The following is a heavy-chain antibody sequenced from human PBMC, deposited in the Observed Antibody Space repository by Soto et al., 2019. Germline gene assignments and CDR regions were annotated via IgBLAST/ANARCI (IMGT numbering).Heavy chain of an antibody. CDR2: ISSSGSTI. D-gene: IGHD6-13*01. J-gene: IGHJ4*02. V-gene: IGHV3-11*01. CDR3: AREGSSWDFDY. CDR1: GFTFSDYY. Sequence: GGSLRLSCAASGFTFSDYYMSWIRQAPGKGLEWVSYISSSGSTIYYADSVKGRFTFSRDNAKNSLYLQMNSLRAEATAVYYCAREGSSWDFDYWGQGTLVTVSS.